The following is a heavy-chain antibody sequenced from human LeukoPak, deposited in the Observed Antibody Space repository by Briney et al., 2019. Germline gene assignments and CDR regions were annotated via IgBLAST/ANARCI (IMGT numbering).Heavy chain of an antibody. J-gene: IGHJ6*03. V-gene: IGHV3-30*04. CDR2: ISYDGSNK. CDR3: ARAVVPAAPAYYYYYYMDV. CDR1: GFTFSSYA. D-gene: IGHD2-2*01. Sequence: GGSLRLSCAASGFTFSSYAMHWVRQAPGKGLEWVAVISYDGSNKYYADSVKGRFTISRDNAKNSLYLQMNSLRAGDTAVYYCARAVVPAAPAYYYYYYMDVWGKGTTVTVSS.